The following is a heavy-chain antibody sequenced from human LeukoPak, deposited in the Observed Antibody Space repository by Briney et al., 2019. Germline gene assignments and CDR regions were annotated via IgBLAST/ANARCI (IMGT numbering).Heavy chain of an antibody. V-gene: IGHV2-5*02. CDR3: AHRKVKFSSWYPNYYFDY. CDR1: GFSLSTSGVG. Sequence: SGPTLVNPTQTLTLTCTFSGFSLSTSGVGVGWIRQPPGKALEWLALIYWDDDKRYSPSLKSRLTITKDTSKNQVVLTMTNMDPVDTATCYCAHRKVKFSSWYPNYYFDYWGQGTLVTVSS. D-gene: IGHD6-13*01. CDR2: IYWDDDK. J-gene: IGHJ4*02.